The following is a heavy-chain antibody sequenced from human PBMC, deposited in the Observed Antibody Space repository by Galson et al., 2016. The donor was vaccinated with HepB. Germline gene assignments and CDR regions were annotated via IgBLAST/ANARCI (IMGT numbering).Heavy chain of an antibody. CDR3: ARDSYCDGDCYVGAFDI. CDR2: ISWNSDTV. D-gene: IGHD2-21*02. V-gene: IGHV3-9*01. J-gene: IGHJ3*02. Sequence: SLRLSCAASGFTFESFALHWVRQAPGKGLEWVSCISWNSDTVVYADSVKGRFTISRDNAKNSLSLQMNSLRDEDTALYYCARDSYCDGDCYVGAFDIWGQGTTVTVSS. CDR1: GFTFESFA.